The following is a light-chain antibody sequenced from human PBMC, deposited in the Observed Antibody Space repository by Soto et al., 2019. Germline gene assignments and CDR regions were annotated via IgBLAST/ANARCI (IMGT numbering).Light chain of an antibody. J-gene: IGKJ1*01. V-gene: IGKV4-1*01. CDR3: QQFHSTPKT. Sequence: DIVMTQSPDSLAVSLGERATINCKSSQSVLYSSNNKNYLAWYQQKPGQSPKLLIYWASTRESGVPDRFSGSGSGTDITLTISSLPAEDVAVYYCQQFHSTPKTFGQGTKVEIK. CDR1: QSVLYSSNNKNY. CDR2: WAS.